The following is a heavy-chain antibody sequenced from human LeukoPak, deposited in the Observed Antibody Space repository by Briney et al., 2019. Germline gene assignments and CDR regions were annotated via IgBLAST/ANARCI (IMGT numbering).Heavy chain of an antibody. CDR3: ASVDVVVPAAIRRWFDP. CDR2: ISYDGSNK. CDR1: GFTFSSYA. J-gene: IGHJ5*02. V-gene: IGHV3-30-3*01. Sequence: GGSLRLSCAASGFTFSSYAMHWVRQAPGKGLEWVAVISYDGSNKYYADSVKGRFTISRDNSKNTLYLQMNSLRAEDTAVYYCASVDVVVPAAIRRWFDPWGQGTLVTVSS. D-gene: IGHD2-2*02.